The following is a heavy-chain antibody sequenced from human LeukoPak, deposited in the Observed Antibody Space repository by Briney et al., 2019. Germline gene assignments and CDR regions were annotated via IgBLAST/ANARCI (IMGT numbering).Heavy chain of an antibody. J-gene: IGHJ3*02. CDR1: VSSISSYY. CDR3: ASSGSSSAFDI. D-gene: IGHD1-26*01. CDR2: IYYSGST. V-gene: IGHV4-59*01. Sequence: SETLALTCTVSVSSISSYYWSWIRQPPGKGLEWIGYIYYSGSTNYNPSLKSRVTISVDTSKNQFSLKLSSVTAADTAVYYCASSGSSSAFDIWGQGKMVTVSS.